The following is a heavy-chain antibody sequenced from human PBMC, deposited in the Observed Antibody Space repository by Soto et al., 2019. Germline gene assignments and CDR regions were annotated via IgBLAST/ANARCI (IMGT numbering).Heavy chain of an antibody. V-gene: IGHV3-23*01. CDR1: GFTFSSYV. CDR3: AKDSSGVYVIPHSSTVDY. Sequence: EVQLLESGGGLVQPGGSLRLSCAASGFTFSSYVMSWVRQAPGKGLEWVSVISGSGGSTYYADSVKGRFTISRDNSKKTLYLQLNSLRAEDTAVYYCAKDSSGVYVIPHSSTVDYWGQGTLVTVSS. J-gene: IGHJ4*02. CDR2: ISGSGGST. D-gene: IGHD2-8*01.